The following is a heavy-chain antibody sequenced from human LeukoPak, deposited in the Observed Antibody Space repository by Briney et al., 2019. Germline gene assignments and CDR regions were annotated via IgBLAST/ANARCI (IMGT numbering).Heavy chain of an antibody. V-gene: IGHV4-39*07. J-gene: IGHJ4*02. CDR1: GGSISSSNYY. D-gene: IGHD4-17*01. CDR3: ARASHDYGDYSHFDY. CDR2: IYYSGST. Sequence: SETLSLTCTVSGGSISSSNYYWGWIRQPPGKGLEWIGSIYYSGSTYYSPSLKSRVTISVDKSKNQFSLKLSSVTAADTAVYYCARASHDYGDYSHFDYWGQGTLVTVSS.